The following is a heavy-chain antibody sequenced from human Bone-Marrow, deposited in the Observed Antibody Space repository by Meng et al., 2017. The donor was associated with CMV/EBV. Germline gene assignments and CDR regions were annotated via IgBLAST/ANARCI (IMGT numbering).Heavy chain of an antibody. Sequence: ASVKVSCKASGYSFTGYYMHWVRQAPGQGLEWMGWINPNSGGTNYAQKFQGRVTMTRDTSISTAYMELSRLRSDDTVVYYCARDNYDFWSGHSLILGYGMDVWGQGTTVTVAS. CDR3: ARDNYDFWSGHSLILGYGMDV. D-gene: IGHD3-3*01. CDR1: GYSFTGYY. CDR2: INPNSGGT. V-gene: IGHV1-2*02. J-gene: IGHJ6*02.